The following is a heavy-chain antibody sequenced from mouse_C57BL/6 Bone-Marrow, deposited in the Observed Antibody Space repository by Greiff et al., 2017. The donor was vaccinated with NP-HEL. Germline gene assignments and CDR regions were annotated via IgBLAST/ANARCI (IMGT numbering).Heavy chain of an antibody. Sequence: VQLQQPGAELVMPEASVKLSCKASGYTFTSYWMHWVKQRPGQGLEWIGEIDPSDSYTNYNPKFKGKSTLTVDKSSSTAYMQLSSLTSEDSAVYYCARPLYYYGSTLFAYWGQGTLVTVSA. D-gene: IGHD1-1*01. CDR3: ARPLYYYGSTLFAY. J-gene: IGHJ3*01. V-gene: IGHV1-69*01. CDR2: IDPSDSYT. CDR1: GYTFTSYW.